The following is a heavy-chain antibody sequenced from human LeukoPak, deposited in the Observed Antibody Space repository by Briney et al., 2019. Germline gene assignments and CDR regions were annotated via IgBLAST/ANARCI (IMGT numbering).Heavy chain of an antibody. Sequence: GGSLRLSCAASGLTFDDYAMHWVRQAPGKGLEWVSGISWNSGSIGYADSVKGRFTISRDNAKNSLYLQMNSLRAEDTAVYYCARADYVGYCSSTSCQTFDYWGQGTLVTVSS. V-gene: IGHV3-9*01. CDR2: ISWNSGSI. CDR1: GLTFDDYA. CDR3: ARADYVGYCSSTSCQTFDY. D-gene: IGHD2-2*01. J-gene: IGHJ4*02.